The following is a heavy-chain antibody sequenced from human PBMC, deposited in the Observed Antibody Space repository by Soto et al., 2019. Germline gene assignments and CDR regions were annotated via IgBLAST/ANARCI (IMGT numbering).Heavy chain of an antibody. CDR1: GVTFSGYC. Sequence: GGSLSLSWPSYGVTFSGYCMHWVRQAPGKGLEWVSGISGSGGSTYYADSVKGRFTISRDNSKNTLYLQMNSLRAEDTAVYYCAKDGDVWGQGTTVNVSS. J-gene: IGHJ6*02. V-gene: IGHV3-23*01. CDR3: AKDGDV. CDR2: ISGSGGST.